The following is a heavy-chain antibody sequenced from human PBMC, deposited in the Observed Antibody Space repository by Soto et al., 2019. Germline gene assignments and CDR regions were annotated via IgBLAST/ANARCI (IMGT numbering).Heavy chain of an antibody. CDR2: IVPDGRNQ. Sequence: PGGSLRLSCVDSEPRFDVHWVSQAPGKGPEWVAHIVPDGRNQYWADSVKGRFTGSRDNSKNTVSLHMNSLRAEDTALYYCAKDRPRRTSGYFFDYWGQGTPVTVSS. V-gene: IGHV3-30-3*01. J-gene: IGHJ4*02. CDR1: EPRFD. CDR3: AKDRPRRTSGYFFDY. D-gene: IGHD1-1*01.